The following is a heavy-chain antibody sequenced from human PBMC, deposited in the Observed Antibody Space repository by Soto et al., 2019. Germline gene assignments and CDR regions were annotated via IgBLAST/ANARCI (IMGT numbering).Heavy chain of an antibody. CDR2: LYPGDHET. CDR1: GYTFSNFW. V-gene: IGHV5-51*01. D-gene: IGHD6-13*01. CDR3: ARSPRSSPYFDY. J-gene: IGHJ4*02. Sequence: GESLKSSCQSSGYTFSNFWIGWVRQLPGKGLEWMGILYPGDHETRYSPSFHGKVTISADRSINTAYLQWNSLEASDTAFYFCARSPRSSPYFDYWGQGALVTVSS.